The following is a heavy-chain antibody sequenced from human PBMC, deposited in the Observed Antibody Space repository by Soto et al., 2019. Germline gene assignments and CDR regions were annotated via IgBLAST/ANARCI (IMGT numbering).Heavy chain of an antibody. CDR1: GGSISSSSYY. V-gene: IGHV4-39*01. Sequence: QLQLQESGPGLVKPSETLSLTCTVSGGSISSSSYYWGWIRQPPGKGLEWIGSIYYSGSTYYNPSLKSRDTISVDTSKNQFSLKLSSVTAADTAVYYSARRGRYCSGGSCYEQAFDIWGQGTMVTVSS. J-gene: IGHJ3*02. CDR2: IYYSGST. CDR3: ARRGRYCSGGSCYEQAFDI. D-gene: IGHD2-15*01.